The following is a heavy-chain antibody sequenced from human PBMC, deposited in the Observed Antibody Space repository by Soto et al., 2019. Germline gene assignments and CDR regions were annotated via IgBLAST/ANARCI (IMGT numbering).Heavy chain of an antibody. V-gene: IGHV4-4*02. CDR2: IYHTGST. Sequence: QVQLQESGPGLVKPSGTLSLNCAVSIGSISSSNCWSWVRQPPGKGLEWLGGIYHTGSTKYNPSLKSRVTVSVDKSKIQFSLKLNSVTAADTAVYFCARVESVGIISPGPWYGWYCALWGSGTLVPGSS. J-gene: IGHJ2*01. CDR1: IGSISSSNC. D-gene: IGHD6-13*01. CDR3: ARVESVGIISPGPWYGWYCAL.